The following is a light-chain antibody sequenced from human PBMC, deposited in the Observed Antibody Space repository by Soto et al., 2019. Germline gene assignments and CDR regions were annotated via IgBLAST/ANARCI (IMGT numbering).Light chain of an antibody. CDR2: GAS. J-gene: IGKJ2*01. CDR1: QGIGND. V-gene: IGKV1-17*01. Sequence: DIQVTQSPSSLSASIGDRVTITCRASQGIGNDLAWYQQRPGKAPKRLIYGASNVQGGVPSRFSGRGSGTEFTLTISSLQPEDFATDYCLQHYSCPRTLGQGTKLEL. CDR3: LQHYSCPRT.